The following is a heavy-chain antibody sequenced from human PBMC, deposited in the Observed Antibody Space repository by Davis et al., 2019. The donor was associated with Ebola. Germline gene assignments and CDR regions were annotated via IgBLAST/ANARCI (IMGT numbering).Heavy chain of an antibody. CDR1: GFTFSTYS. Sequence: GESLKISCAASGFTFSTYSMTWVRQAPGKGLEWLSYISSTGSTIYYADSVKGRFTISRDNAKNSLYLQMNSLRDEDTAVYYCARPPTVTTYWYFDLWGRGTLVTVSS. CDR3: ARPPTVTTYWYFDL. CDR2: ISSTGSTI. J-gene: IGHJ2*01. D-gene: IGHD4-17*01. V-gene: IGHV3-48*02.